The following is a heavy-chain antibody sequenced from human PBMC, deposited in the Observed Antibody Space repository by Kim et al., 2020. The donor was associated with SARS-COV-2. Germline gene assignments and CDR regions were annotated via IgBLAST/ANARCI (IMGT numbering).Heavy chain of an antibody. CDR3: ARVFRVTFYSGMDV. D-gene: IGHD3-10*01. CDR1: GFTFSSYW. Sequence: GGSLRLSCAASGFTFSSYWMHWVRQAPGKGLVWVSRINSDGSSTNYADSVKGRFTVSRGNAKDTLYLQMDSLRAEDSAVYYCARVFRVTFYSGMDVWGQGTTVTVSS. V-gene: IGHV3-74*01. CDR2: INSDGSST. J-gene: IGHJ6*02.